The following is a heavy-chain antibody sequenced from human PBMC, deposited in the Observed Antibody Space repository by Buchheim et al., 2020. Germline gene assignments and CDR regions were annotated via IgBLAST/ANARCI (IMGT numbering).Heavy chain of an antibody. V-gene: IGHV4-39*01. CDR3: ASPFTSSYDFDY. CDR2: IYHDGSS. J-gene: IGHJ4*02. Sequence: QLQLQESGPGLVKPSETLSLTCSVSGGSISRTIYYWGWIRQPPGKGLEWIGSIYHDGSSYYNPSLKSRVTLSADTSKNQFSLKLSSVTAADTAVYYGASPFTSSYDFDYWGQGTL. D-gene: IGHD3-16*01. CDR1: GGSISRTIYY.